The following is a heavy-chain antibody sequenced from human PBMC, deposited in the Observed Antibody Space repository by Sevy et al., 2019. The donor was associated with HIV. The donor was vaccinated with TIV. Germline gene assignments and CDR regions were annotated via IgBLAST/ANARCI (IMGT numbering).Heavy chain of an antibody. CDR1: GFTFSSYS. J-gene: IGHJ4*02. CDR3: VRGYCSGGSCYDLFDY. V-gene: IGHV3-21*01. Sequence: GGSLRLSCAASGFTFSSYSMNWVRQAPGKGLEWVSSISSSSSYIYYADSVKGRFTISRDNAKNSLYLQMNSLRAEDTAVYYGVRGYCSGGSCYDLFDYWGQGTLVTVSS. CDR2: ISSSSSYI. D-gene: IGHD2-15*01.